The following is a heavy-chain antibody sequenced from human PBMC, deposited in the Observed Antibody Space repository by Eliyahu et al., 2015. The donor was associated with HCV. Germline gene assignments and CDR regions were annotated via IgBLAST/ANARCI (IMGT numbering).Heavy chain of an antibody. D-gene: IGHD6-19*01. J-gene: IGHJ4*02. CDR1: GXXVSSNY. V-gene: IGHV3-53*01. CDR2: IYSGGSR. CDR3: ARERYSSGWPYYFDF. Sequence: QLVESGGGLIQPGGSLXLSCAASGXXVSSNYMAWIRQTPGKGLKWVSLIYSGGSRYYADSVRGRFTVSRDNSKNTLFLQMDSLRAEDTAVYYCARERYSSGWPYYFDFWGQGTPVTVSS.